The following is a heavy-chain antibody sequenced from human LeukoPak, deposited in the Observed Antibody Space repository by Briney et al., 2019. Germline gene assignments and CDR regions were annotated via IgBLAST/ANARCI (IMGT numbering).Heavy chain of an antibody. D-gene: IGHD2-21*01. CDR3: ARDVIIGWFDP. J-gene: IGHJ5*02. Sequence: SETLSLTCTVSGGSISSSSYYWGWVRQPPGKGLEWIGSIYYSGSTYYNPSLKSRVTISVDTSKNQSSLKLSSVTAADTAVYYCARDVIIGWFDPWGQGTLVTVSS. V-gene: IGHV4-39*07. CDR1: GGSISSSSYY. CDR2: IYYSGST.